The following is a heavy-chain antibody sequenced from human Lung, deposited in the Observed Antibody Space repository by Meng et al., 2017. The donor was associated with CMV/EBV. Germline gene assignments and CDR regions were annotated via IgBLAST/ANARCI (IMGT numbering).Heavy chain of an antibody. Sequence: GESLKISCTASGFYFSDYGMHWVRQAPGKGLGWVTFIHYDESDKYYTDSVKGRFTISRDNSKKTLYLQMNSLRAEDTAVYYCARSYNGKYYPPYYYYYYGRDVWGQGTTVTVSS. V-gene: IGHV3-30*02. CDR3: ARSYNGKYYPPYYYYYYGRDV. D-gene: IGHD1-26*01. CDR1: GFYFSDYG. J-gene: IGHJ6*02. CDR2: IHYDESDK.